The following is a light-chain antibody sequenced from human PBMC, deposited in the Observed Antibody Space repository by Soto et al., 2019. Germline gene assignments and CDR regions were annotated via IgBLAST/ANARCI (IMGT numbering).Light chain of an antibody. J-gene: IGKJ2*01. CDR2: WAS. CDR3: QQYNSTPYT. Sequence: DIVMTQSPDSLAVSLGGRATINCKSSQSVLYSSNNKNYLAWYQQKPGQPPKLLIYWASARESGVPDRFSGSGSGTDFTLTISSLQAEDVAVYHCQQYNSTPYTFGQGTKLEIK. CDR1: QSVLYSSNNKNY. V-gene: IGKV4-1*01.